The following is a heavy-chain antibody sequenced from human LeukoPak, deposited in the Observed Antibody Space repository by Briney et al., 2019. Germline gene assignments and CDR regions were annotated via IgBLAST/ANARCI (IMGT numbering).Heavy chain of an antibody. Sequence: HGGTLRLSCAASGITFSSYGMSWVRQAPGKGLEWVSAISGSDPGTYYADSVKGRFTISRVNSRNTLYLQMNRLRVEDTAVYCAKGSRGSCRGAYCYSFDNWGQGAVVTVSS. CDR2: ISGSDPGT. CDR1: GITFSSYG. CDR3: KGSRGSCRGAYCYSFDN. J-gene: IGHJ4*02. D-gene: IGHD2-21*02. V-gene: IGHV3-23*01.